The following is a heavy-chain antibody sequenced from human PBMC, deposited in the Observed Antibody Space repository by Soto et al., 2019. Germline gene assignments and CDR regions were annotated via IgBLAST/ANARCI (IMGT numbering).Heavy chain of an antibody. CDR2: IYYSGST. CDR3: ARALVYYMDD. CDR1: GGSISSDY. V-gene: IGHV4-59*12. Sequence: SETLSLTCTVSGGSISSDYWSWIRQPPGKGLEWIGYIYYSGSTNYNPSLKSRVTISVDKSKNQFSLRLSPVTAADTAVYYCARALVYYMDDWGKGTTVTVSS. J-gene: IGHJ6*03.